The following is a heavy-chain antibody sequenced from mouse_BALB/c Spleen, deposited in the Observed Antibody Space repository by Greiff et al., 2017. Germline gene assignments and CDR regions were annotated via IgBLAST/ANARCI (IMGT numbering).Heavy chain of an antibody. CDR1: GYTFTDYE. V-gene: IGHV1-15*01. CDR2: IDPETGGT. J-gene: IGHJ3*01. Sequence: QVHVKQSGAELVRPGASVTLSCKASGYTFTDYEMHWVKQTPVHGLEWIGAIDPETGGTAYNQKFKGKATLTADKSSSTAYMELRSLTSEDSAVYYCTRYGNLFAYWGQGTLVTVSA. D-gene: IGHD2-1*01. CDR3: TRYGNLFAY.